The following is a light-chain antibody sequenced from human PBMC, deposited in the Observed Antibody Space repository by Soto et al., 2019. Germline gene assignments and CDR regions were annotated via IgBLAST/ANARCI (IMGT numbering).Light chain of an antibody. CDR1: SSDIGSYNL. CDR2: EVT. V-gene: IGLV2-23*02. J-gene: IGLJ1*01. Sequence: QSALTQPASVSGSPGQSITISCTGTSSDIGSYNLVSWYQQHPGRAPKLIIYEVTERPSGVSNRFSGSKSGNLASLTISGLQAEDEADYYCCSYAGSSTMDVFGAGTK. CDR3: CSYAGSSTMDV.